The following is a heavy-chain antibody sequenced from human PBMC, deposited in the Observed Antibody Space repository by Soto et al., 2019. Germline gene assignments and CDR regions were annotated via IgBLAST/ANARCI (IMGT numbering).Heavy chain of an antibody. Sequence: LCGGSISSGGYYWSWIRQHPGKGLEWTGYIYYSGSTYYNPSLKSRVTISVDTSKNQFSLKLSSVTAADTAVYYCASSDSSPEFDYWGQGTLVTVSS. CDR1: GGSISSGGYY. D-gene: IGHD3-22*01. CDR2: IYYSGST. V-gene: IGHV4-31*02. CDR3: ASSDSSPEFDY. J-gene: IGHJ4*02.